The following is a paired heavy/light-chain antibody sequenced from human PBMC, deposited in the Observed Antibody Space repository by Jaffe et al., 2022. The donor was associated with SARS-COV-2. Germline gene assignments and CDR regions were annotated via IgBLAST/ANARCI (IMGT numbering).Heavy chain of an antibody. Sequence: EVQLVESGGGLVQPGGSLRLSCAASGFTFSDYYMDWVRQAPGKGLEWVGRSRGKAHSYTTEYAASVKGRFIVSRDASKNSLFLQMTSLKTEDTAVYYCARGPEAVSATANYYGMDVWGQGTTVTVSS. CDR1: GFTFSDYY. CDR3: ARGPEAVSATANYYGMDV. CDR2: SRGKAHSYTT. D-gene: IGHD6-19*01. J-gene: IGHJ6*02. V-gene: IGHV3-72*01.
Light chain of an antibody. Sequence: DIQMTQSPSTLSAFVGDRVTITCRASQSISSWLAWYQQKPGKAPKFLIYKASTLESGVPSRFSGSGSGTEFTLTITSLQPDDSGTYYCQHYHSYPLTFGGGTKVEIK. CDR3: QHYHSYPLT. CDR1: QSISSW. J-gene: IGKJ4*01. V-gene: IGKV1-5*03. CDR2: KAS.